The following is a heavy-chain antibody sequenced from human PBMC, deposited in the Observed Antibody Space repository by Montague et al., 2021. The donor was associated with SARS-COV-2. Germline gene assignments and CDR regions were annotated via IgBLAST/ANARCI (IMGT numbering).Heavy chain of an antibody. CDR2: ISGNGANI. V-gene: IGHV3-23*01. CDR1: GFTFSSYA. J-gene: IGHJ1*01. CDR3: AKDNGGGAFYSDNNVRGVLEH. D-gene: IGHD3-22*01. Sequence: GSLRLSCAASGFTFSSYAMIWVRQAPRKGLEWVSGISGNGANIYYADSVKGRFTISRDNSKNSLYLQMTSLRADDTALYFCAKDNGGGAFYSDNNVRGVLEHWGQGTPVTVSS.